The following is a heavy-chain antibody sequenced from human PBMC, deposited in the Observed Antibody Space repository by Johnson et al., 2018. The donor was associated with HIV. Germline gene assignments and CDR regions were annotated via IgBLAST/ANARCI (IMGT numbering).Heavy chain of an antibody. V-gene: IGHV3-48*03. D-gene: IGHD3-10*01. Sequence: VQLVESGGGVVQPGGSLRLSCAASGFTFSSYAMHWVRQAPGKGLEWISYISSSGRTIYYVDSVKGRFIISKDYAENSLHLQMDSRRAEVTAVYYCARERATLWFRASGAAFDIWGQGTMVTVSA. J-gene: IGHJ3*02. CDR3: ARERATLWFRASGAAFDI. CDR2: ISSSGRTI. CDR1: GFTFSSYA.